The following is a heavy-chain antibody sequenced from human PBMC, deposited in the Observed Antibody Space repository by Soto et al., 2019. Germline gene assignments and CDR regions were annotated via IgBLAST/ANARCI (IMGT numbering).Heavy chain of an antibody. Sequence: SVKVSCKASGGTFSSYAISWVRQAPGQGLEWMGGIIPIFGTANYAQKFQGRVTITADESTSTAYMELSSLRSEDTAVYYCARTYYYDRKFDYWGQGTLVTVSS. CDR3: ARTYYYDRKFDY. CDR1: GGTFSSYA. V-gene: IGHV1-69*13. J-gene: IGHJ4*02. D-gene: IGHD3-22*01. CDR2: IIPIFGTA.